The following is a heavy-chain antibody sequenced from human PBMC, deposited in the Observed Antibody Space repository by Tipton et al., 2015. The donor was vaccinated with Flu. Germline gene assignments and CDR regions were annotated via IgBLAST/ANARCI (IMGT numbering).Heavy chain of an antibody. CDR1: GFPFSTYC. D-gene: IGHD1-26*01. V-gene: IGHV3-23*05. CDR2: ISTSGHKT. CDR3: ARCCMVGTRVVMYDY. J-gene: IGHJ4*02. Sequence: SLRLSCTASGFPFSTYCMNWLRQTPGRGPEWVSTISTSGHKTYYTDSVKGRFTISRDNSKNTVSLQMSSLGAEDTALYYCARCCMVGTRVVMYDYWGRGTLVTVSS.